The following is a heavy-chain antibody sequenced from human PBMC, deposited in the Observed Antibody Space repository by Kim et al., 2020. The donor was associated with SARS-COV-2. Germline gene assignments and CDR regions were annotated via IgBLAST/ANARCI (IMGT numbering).Heavy chain of an antibody. V-gene: IGHV3-21*01. CDR3: AKDRVASATRGEFDF. J-gene: IGHJ4*01. Sequence: GGSLRLSCAASGFSFNTYSMNWDRQAPGKGLEWVSAISSLSDYIYYPDSMKGRFTISRDNAKNLVYLQINSLRADDTAVYFCAKDRVASATRGEFDFWG. CDR2: ISSLSDYI. D-gene: IGHD2-15*01. CDR1: GFSFNTYS.